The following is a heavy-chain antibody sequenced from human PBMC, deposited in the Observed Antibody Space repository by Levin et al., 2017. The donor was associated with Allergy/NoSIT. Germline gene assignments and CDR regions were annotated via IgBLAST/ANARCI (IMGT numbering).Heavy chain of an antibody. J-gene: IGHJ4*02. V-gene: IGHV3-73*01. CDR3: TSYDILTGYNN. Sequence: PGGSLRLSCAASGFTFSGSAIHWVRQASGKGLEWVGRIRSKANNYATAYGASLKGRFTISRDDSKNTAYLQMNTLKTEDTAVYYCTSYDILTGYNNWGQGTLVTVSS. D-gene: IGHD3-9*01. CDR2: IRSKANNYAT. CDR1: GFTFSGSA.